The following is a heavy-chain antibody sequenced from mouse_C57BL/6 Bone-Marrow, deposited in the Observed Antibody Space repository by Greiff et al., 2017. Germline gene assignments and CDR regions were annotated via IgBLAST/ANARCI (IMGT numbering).Heavy chain of an antibody. V-gene: IGHV1-15*01. J-gene: IGHJ3*01. CDR3: TKGFAY. CDR2: IDPETGGT. CDR1: GFTFTDYY. Sequence: VQLQQSGPVLVKPGPSVKISCKASGFTFTDYYMHWVKQTPVHGLEWIGAIDPETGGTAYNQKFKGKAILTADKSSSTAYMELRSLTSEDSAVYYCTKGFAYWGQGTLVTVSA.